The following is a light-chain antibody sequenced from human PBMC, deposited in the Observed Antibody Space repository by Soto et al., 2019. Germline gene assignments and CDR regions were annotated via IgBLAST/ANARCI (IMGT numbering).Light chain of an antibody. Sequence: QSVLTQPPSASGTPGQRVTISCSGSSSNIGSNYVYWYQQLPGTAPKLLIYRNNQRPSGVPDRFSGSKSGTSASLAISGLRSEDEADYYCSSYAGSNIMVFGGGTKLTVL. CDR2: RNN. J-gene: IGLJ2*01. CDR1: SSNIGSNY. V-gene: IGLV1-47*01. CDR3: SSYAGSNIMV.